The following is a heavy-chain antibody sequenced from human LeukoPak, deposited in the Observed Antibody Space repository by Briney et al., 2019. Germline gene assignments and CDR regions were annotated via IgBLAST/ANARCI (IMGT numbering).Heavy chain of an antibody. CDR1: GYTFTDYY. V-gene: IGHV1-69-2*01. CDR3: ATSLVAGAIDY. CDR2: VDPEDGET. J-gene: IGHJ4*02. Sequence: ATVKLSCKVSGYTFTDYYMHWVQQAPGKGLEWMGLVDPEDGETIYAEKFQGRVTITADTSTDTAYMELSSLTSEDTAEYYCATSLVAGAIDYWGQGTLVTVSS. D-gene: IGHD1-26*01.